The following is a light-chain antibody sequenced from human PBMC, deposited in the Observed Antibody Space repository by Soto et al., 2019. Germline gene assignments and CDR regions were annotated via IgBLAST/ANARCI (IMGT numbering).Light chain of an antibody. CDR2: EVS. CDR3: SSYTGTTTVV. Sequence: QSVLTQPASVSGSPGQSITISCTGTSNDVGGYNFLSWHQQRPGKAPKLIIYEVSNRPSGVSNRFSGSKSGNTASLTISGLQAEDEADYFCSSYTGTTTVVFGGGTKLTVL. V-gene: IGLV2-14*01. J-gene: IGLJ2*01. CDR1: SNDVGGYNF.